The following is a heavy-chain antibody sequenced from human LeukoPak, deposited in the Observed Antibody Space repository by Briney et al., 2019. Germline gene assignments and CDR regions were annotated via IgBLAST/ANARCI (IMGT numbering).Heavy chain of an antibody. CDR2: ISYDGSNK. D-gene: IGHD6-25*01. J-gene: IGHJ3*02. CDR1: GFTFSSYA. V-gene: IGHV3-30-3*01. Sequence: GGSLRLSCSASGFTFSSYAMHWVRQAPGKGLEWVAVISYDGSNKYYADSVKGRFTISRDNSKNTLYLQMNSLRAEDTAVYYCARDFLAAAEWAFDIWGQGTMVTVSS. CDR3: ARDFLAAAEWAFDI.